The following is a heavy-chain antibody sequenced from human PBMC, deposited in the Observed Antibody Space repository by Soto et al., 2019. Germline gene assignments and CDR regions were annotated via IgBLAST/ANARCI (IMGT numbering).Heavy chain of an antibody. Sequence: QVQLVQSGAEVEKPGASVKVSCKASGYSFTAYYMHWLRQAPGQGLEWMGWIDPNSGGTNYAQKLQGRVTMTRDTSISTAYMELGSLRSDDTAVYYCAVTENWNNLFDHWGQGTLVTVSS. CDR1: GYSFTAYY. J-gene: IGHJ4*02. D-gene: IGHD1-1*01. CDR2: IDPNSGGT. CDR3: AVTENWNNLFDH. V-gene: IGHV1-2*02.